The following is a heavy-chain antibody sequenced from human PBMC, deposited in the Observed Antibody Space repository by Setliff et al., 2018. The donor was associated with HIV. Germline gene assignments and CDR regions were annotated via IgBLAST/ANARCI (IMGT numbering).Heavy chain of an antibody. CDR1: GYTFSTNA. J-gene: IGHJ4*02. D-gene: IGHD5-12*01. V-gene: IGHV1-3*01. CDR3: ARGKIWLRFLDH. Sequence: ASVKVSCKAFGYTFSTNAIHWVRQAPGQRLEWMGYINAGDDNKIYSEKFQGRVTITRDTSANTAYMELSSLRSEDTAVYYCARGKIWLRFLDHWGQGTLVTVSS. CDR2: INAGDDNK.